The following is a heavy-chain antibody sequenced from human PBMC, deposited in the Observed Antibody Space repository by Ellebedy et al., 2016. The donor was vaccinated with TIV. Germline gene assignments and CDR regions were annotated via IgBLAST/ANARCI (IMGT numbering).Heavy chain of an antibody. Sequence: MPGASLRLSCNVSGGSIDISTDYWAWIRQPPGKGLEWIGSIYYSGTTYYNPSLKSRVTISADTPKNQFSLRLKSVTAADTATYFCARHGTVGPTAYYYYSGLDVWGLGTTVTASS. CDR1: GGSIDISTDY. D-gene: IGHD1-26*01. J-gene: IGHJ6*02. CDR3: ARHGTVGPTAYYYYSGLDV. V-gene: IGHV4-39*01. CDR2: IYYSGTT.